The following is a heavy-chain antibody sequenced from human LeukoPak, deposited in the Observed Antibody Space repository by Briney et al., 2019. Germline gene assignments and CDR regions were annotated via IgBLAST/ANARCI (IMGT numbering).Heavy chain of an antibody. CDR2: ISWNSGSI. Sequence: GRSLRLSCAASGFTFDDYAMHWVRQAPGKGLEWVSGISWNSGSIGYADSVKGRFTISRDNAKNSLYLQMNSLRAEDTAVYYCARDNGYGPALGYWGQGTLVTVSS. D-gene: IGHD5-18*01. CDR1: GFTFDDYA. CDR3: ARDNGYGPALGY. V-gene: IGHV3-9*01. J-gene: IGHJ4*02.